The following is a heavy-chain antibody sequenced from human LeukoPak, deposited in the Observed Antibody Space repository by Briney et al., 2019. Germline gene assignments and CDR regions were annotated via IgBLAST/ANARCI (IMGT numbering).Heavy chain of an antibody. Sequence: GASLKVSCKASGYTFTSYYMHWVRQAPGQGLESMGRINPRCGCTSYAQKFQGRVTMTRDTSTSTVYMELSSLRSEDTAVYSCARVSFWSGYHFVYWRERTLGTVSS. D-gene: IGHD3-3*01. CDR2: INPRCGCT. CDR1: GYTFTSYY. J-gene: IGHJ4*02. CDR3: ARVSFWSGYHFVY. V-gene: IGHV1-46*01.